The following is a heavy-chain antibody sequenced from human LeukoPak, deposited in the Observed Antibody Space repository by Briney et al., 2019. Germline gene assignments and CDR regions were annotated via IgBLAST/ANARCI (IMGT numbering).Heavy chain of an antibody. V-gene: IGHV3-23*01. Sequence: GGSLKLSCAASGFTFSSYAMSWVRQAPGKGLEWVSAISGSGGSTYYADSVKGRFTISRDNSKNTLYLQMNSLRAEDTAVYYCAKDGGYCSSTSCFHYYYMDVWGKGTTVTVSS. CDR2: ISGSGGST. D-gene: IGHD2-2*01. J-gene: IGHJ6*03. CDR3: AKDGGYCSSTSCFHYYYMDV. CDR1: GFTFSSYA.